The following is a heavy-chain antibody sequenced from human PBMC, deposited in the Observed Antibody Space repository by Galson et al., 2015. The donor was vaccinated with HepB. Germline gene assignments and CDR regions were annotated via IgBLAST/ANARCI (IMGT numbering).Heavy chain of an antibody. CDR1: GYTFTSYY. V-gene: IGHV1-46*03. Sequence: SVKVSCKASGYTFTSYYMHWVRQAPGQGLEWMGIINPSGGSTSYAQKFQGRVTMTRDTSTSTVYMELSSLRSEDTAVYYCASHYYGSGSYHRFDYWGQGTLVTVSS. D-gene: IGHD3-10*01. CDR2: INPSGGST. J-gene: IGHJ4*02. CDR3: ASHYYGSGSYHRFDY.